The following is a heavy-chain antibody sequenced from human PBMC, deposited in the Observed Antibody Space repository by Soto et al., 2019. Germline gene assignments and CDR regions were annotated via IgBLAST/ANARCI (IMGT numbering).Heavy chain of an antibody. Sequence: EVQLLESGGGLVQPGGSLRLSCAASGFTFSSYAMSWVRQAPGKGLEWVSAISGSGGSTYYADSVKGRFTISRDNSKNTLYLQMNSLRAEDTAVYYCSKASRITMRVVVINDAFDIWGQGTMVTVSS. D-gene: IGHD3-22*01. CDR1: GFTFSSYA. CDR3: SKASRITMRVVVINDAFDI. V-gene: IGHV3-23*01. CDR2: ISGSGGST. J-gene: IGHJ3*02.